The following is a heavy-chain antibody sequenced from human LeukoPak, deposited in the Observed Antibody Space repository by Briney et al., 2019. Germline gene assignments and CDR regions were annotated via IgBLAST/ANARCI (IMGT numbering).Heavy chain of an antibody. J-gene: IGHJ4*02. Sequence: PGGSLRLSCVASGFSFNNYAMNWVRQAPGKGLEWVSLIIGSSGTTFYADSVKGRFTISRDKSKSTLYLQMNSLRAEDTAVYYCAKGAYDYTEIAYFDYWGQGSLVTVSS. D-gene: IGHD5-12*01. CDR3: AKGAYDYTEIAYFDY. V-gene: IGHV3-23*01. CDR1: GFSFNNYA. CDR2: IIGSSGTT.